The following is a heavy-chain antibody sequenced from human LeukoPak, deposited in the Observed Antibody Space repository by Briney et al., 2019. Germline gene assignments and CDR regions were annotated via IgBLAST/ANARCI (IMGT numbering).Heavy chain of an antibody. CDR2: INPNSGGT. CDR3: AREGFLDYYGMDV. D-gene: IGHD3-3*01. CDR1: GYTFTGYY. V-gene: IGHV1-2*04. J-gene: IGHJ6*02. Sequence: ASVKVSCKASGYTFTGYYMHWVRQAPGQGLEWMGWINPNSGGTNYAQKFQGWVTMTRDTPISTAYMELSRLRSDDTAVYYCAREGFLDYYGMDVWGQGTTVTVSS.